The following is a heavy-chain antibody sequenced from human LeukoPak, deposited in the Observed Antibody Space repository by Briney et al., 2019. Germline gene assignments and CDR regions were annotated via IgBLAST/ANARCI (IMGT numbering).Heavy chain of an antibody. J-gene: IGHJ3*02. CDR3: AKGGRTVRDAFDI. D-gene: IGHD3-16*01. CDR1: RFTSRSYA. CDR2: ICGVGGSI. Sequence: GGSLRLSCVPSRFTSRSYAMSWVREAPGKGLEWVSVICGVGGSISYADSGQGRVSISRDNSMNALYLQMNSRRAEDTAVYYCAKGGRTVRDAFDIWGQGTMVTVSS. V-gene: IGHV3-23*01.